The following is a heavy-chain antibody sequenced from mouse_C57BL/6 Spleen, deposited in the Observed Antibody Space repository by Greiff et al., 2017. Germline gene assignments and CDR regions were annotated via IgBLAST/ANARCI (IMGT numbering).Heavy chain of an antibody. J-gene: IGHJ1*03. Sequence: VQLQQSGPGLVQPSQSLSITCTVSGFSLTSYGVHWVRQSPGKGLEWLGVIWSGGSTDYNAAFISRLSISKDNSKSQVFFKMNSLQADDTAIYYCAKGTHRGYFDVWGTGTTVTVSS. V-gene: IGHV2-2*01. CDR1: GFSLTSYG. CDR3: AKGTHRGYFDV. D-gene: IGHD3-3*01. CDR2: IWSGGST.